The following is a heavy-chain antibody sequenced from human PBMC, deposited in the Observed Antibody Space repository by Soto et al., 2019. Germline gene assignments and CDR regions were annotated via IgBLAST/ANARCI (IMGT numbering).Heavy chain of an antibody. CDR2: IYHSGST. CDR3: AQSYGDYVGNWFDP. D-gene: IGHD4-17*01. Sequence: SETLSLTCAVSGYSISSGYYWGWIRQPPGKGLEWIGSIYHSGSTYYNPSLKSRVTISVDTSKNQFSLKLSSVTAADTAVYYCAQSYGDYVGNWFDPWGQGTLVTVSS. V-gene: IGHV4-38-2*01. CDR1: GYSISSGYY. J-gene: IGHJ5*02.